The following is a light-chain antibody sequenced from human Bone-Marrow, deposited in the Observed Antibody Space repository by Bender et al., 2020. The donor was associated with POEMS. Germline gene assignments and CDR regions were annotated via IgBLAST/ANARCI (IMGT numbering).Light chain of an antibody. V-gene: IGLV2-14*01. CDR2: EVS. CDR1: SSDAGTYTF. Sequence: QSALTQPASVSGSPGQSITISCSGTSSDAGTYTFVSWYQHHPGKAPKLIIHEVSKRPSGISDRFSGSKSGTTASLTISGLRLEDEADYFCSSYTSGDTLVFGGGTKLTVL. J-gene: IGLJ3*02. CDR3: SSYTSGDTLV.